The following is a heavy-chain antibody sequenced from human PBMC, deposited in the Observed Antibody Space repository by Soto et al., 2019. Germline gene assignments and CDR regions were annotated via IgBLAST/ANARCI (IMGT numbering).Heavy chain of an antibody. D-gene: IGHD3-3*01. V-gene: IGHV3-30-3*01. J-gene: IGHJ6*02. Sequence: QVQLVESGGGVVQPGRSLRLSCAASGFTFSSYAMHWVRQAPGKGLEWVAVISYDGSNKYYADSVKGRFTISRDNFTITLYRHMNSLRAEDTAVYYCARERYPRDFWSGTGGVCYYYGMDVWGQGTTVTVSS. CDR2: ISYDGSNK. CDR1: GFTFSSYA. CDR3: ARERYPRDFWSGTGGVCYYYGMDV.